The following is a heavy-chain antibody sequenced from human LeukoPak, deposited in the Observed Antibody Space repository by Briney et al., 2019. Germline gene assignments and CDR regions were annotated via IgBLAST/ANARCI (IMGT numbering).Heavy chain of an antibody. Sequence: GASVKVSCKASGFTFTTYAFSWVRQAPGQGLEWMGWISAHNGNTNYAQKPQGRVTMTTDTSTNTAYTELRSLRFDDTAVNYCARHFSSGWPLEALDVWGQGTLVTVSS. CDR3: ARHFSSGWPLEALDV. CDR1: GFTFTTYA. D-gene: IGHD6-19*01. V-gene: IGHV1-18*01. J-gene: IGHJ3*01. CDR2: ISAHNGNT.